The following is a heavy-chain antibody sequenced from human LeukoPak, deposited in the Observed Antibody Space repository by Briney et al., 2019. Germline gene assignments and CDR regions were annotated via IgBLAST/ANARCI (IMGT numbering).Heavy chain of an antibody. CDR1: GFTFSSYG. CDR2: IWYGGSNK. Sequence: TGGSLRLSCAASGFTFSSYGMHWVRQAPGKGLEWVAVIWYGGSNKYYADSVKGRFTISRDNSKNTLYLQMNSLRAEDTAVYYCAKDSRALVVPAAPAPGSGWFDPWGQGTLVTVSS. V-gene: IGHV3-30*02. D-gene: IGHD2-2*01. J-gene: IGHJ5*02. CDR3: AKDSRALVVPAAPAPGSGWFDP.